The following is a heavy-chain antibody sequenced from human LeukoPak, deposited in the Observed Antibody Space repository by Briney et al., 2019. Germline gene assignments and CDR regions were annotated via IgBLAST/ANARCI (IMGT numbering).Heavy chain of an antibody. Sequence: SGRSLRLSCAASGFSFSDYAMHWVRQAPGKGLEWVALISYGGGSQYYADSVGGRFTISRDNSQSTLYLQMNSLSAEDTAVYYCARERRGWYQEYWGQGILVTVSS. D-gene: IGHD6-19*01. CDR1: GFSFSDYA. V-gene: IGHV3-30*03. CDR2: ISYGGGSQ. J-gene: IGHJ4*02. CDR3: ARERRGWYQEY.